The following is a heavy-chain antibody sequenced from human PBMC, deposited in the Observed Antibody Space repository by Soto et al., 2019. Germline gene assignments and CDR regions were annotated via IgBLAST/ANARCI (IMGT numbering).Heavy chain of an antibody. J-gene: IGHJ4*02. V-gene: IGHV4-59*01. CDR1: GCSISSYY. CDR2: IYYSGST. CDR3: ARGPPFGY. D-gene: IGHD3-10*01. Sequence: PSETLSLTCTVSGCSISSYYWSWIRLPPGKGLEWIGYIYYSGSTNYNPSLKSRVTISVDTSKNQFSLKLSSVTAADTAVYYCARGPPFGYWGQGTLVTVSS.